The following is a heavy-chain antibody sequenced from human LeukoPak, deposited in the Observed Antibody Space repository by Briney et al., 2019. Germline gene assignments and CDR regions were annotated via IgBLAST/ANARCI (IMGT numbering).Heavy chain of an antibody. CDR3: ARDDSSAWYSQN. V-gene: IGHV3-7*01. CDR2: IKQDGSAK. CDR1: GFALSSHW. J-gene: IGHJ1*01. D-gene: IGHD3-22*01. Sequence: GGSLRLSCAASGFALSSHWMTWVRQVPGKGLEWVANIKQDGSAKYYVDSVKGRFTISRDNARNSLYLQMNSLRAEDTAVYYCARDDSSAWYSQNWGQGTLVTVSS.